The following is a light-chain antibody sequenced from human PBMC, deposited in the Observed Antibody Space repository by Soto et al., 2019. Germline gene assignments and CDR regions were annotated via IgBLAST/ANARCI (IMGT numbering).Light chain of an antibody. CDR1: QSVNAN. CDR2: GAS. Sequence: EIVMTQSPATLSVSPGERVTLSCRASQSVNANLAWYQQKSGRTPSLFIYGASTRATDIPGRFSGSGSGREFTLTIGSLQPEDFAVYYCLQYNDWPRTFGQGTKVEIK. CDR3: LQYNDWPRT. V-gene: IGKV3-15*01. J-gene: IGKJ1*01.